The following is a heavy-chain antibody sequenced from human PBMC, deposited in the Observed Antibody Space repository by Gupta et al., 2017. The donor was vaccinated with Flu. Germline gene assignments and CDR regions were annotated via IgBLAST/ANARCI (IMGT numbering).Heavy chain of an antibody. D-gene: IGHD6-19*01. CDR2: IWYDGSNK. CDR1: GFTFSSIG. J-gene: IGHJ4*02. CDR3: ARAGLSFNNKQWLANPLFDY. V-gene: IGHV3-33*01. Sequence: QVQLVESGGGVVQPGRYLRLSCAASGFTFSSIGMHWVRQDPGRGLEWVAVIWYDGSNKYYADSVKGRFTISRDNSKNTLYLQMNSLRAEDTAVYYCARAGLSFNNKQWLANPLFDYWGQGTLVTVSS.